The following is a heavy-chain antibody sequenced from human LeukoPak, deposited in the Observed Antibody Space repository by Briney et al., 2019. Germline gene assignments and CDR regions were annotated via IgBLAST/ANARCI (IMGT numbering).Heavy chain of an antibody. D-gene: IGHD4-11*01. V-gene: IGHV1-69*13. CDR2: IIPIFGTA. J-gene: IGHJ4*02. Sequence: SVKVSCKASGGTFISYAISWVRQARGQGVDWMGGIIPIFGTANYAQNFQGRVTITADESTTTAYMELSSLSSEDTALYYCARAGKVDYSNYRIDYWGQGTLVTVSS. CDR1: GGTFISYA. CDR3: ARAGKVDYSNYRIDY.